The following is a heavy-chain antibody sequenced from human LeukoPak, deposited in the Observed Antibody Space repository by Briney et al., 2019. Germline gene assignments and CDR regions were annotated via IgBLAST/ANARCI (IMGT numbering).Heavy chain of an antibody. CDR1: GGSISSGGYY. CDR2: IYCSGST. V-gene: IGHV4-31*03. CDR3: ARHGYSYGYRADPFFDY. D-gene: IGHD5-18*01. Sequence: SQTLSLTCTVSGGSISSGGYYWSWIRQHPGKGLEWIGYIYCSGSTYYNPSLKSRVTISVDTSKNQFSLKLSSVTAADTAVYYCARHGYSYGYRADPFFDYWGQGTLVTVSS. J-gene: IGHJ4*02.